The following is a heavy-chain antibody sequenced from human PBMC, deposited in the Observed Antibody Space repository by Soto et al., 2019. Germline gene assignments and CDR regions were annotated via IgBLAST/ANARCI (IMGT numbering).Heavy chain of an antibody. CDR2: ISYDGSNK. CDR3: AKDNGSGCDWLRVGDASDI. J-gene: IGHJ3*02. CDR1: GFTFSSYG. V-gene: IGHV3-30*18. Sequence: QVQLVESGGGVVQPGRSLRLSCAASGFTFSSYGMHWVRQAPGKGLEWVAVISYDGSNKYYADSVKGRLTISRDNSKNTRYLQMNSLRGGDTAVYYCAKDNGSGCDWLRVGDASDIWGQGTMVTVSS. D-gene: IGHD5-12*01.